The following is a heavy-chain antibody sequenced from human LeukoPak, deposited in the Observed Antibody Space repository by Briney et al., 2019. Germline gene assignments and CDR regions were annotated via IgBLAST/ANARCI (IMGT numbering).Heavy chain of an antibody. D-gene: IGHD4-17*01. V-gene: IGHV3-66*01. CDR3: ARDHYGDYVGGMDV. CDR2: IYSGGST. Sequence: GGSLRLSCAASGFTVSSNYMSWVRQAPGKGLEWVSVIYSGGSTYYAGSVKGRFTISRDNSKNTLYLQMNSLRAEDTAVYYCARDHYGDYVGGMDVWGQGTTVTVSS. J-gene: IGHJ6*02. CDR1: GFTVSSNY.